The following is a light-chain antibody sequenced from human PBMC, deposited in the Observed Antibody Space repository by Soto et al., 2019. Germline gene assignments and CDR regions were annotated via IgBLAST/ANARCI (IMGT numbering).Light chain of an antibody. CDR3: QQSYDMPWT. J-gene: IGKJ1*01. CDR2: AAY. CDR1: QSISTY. Sequence: DIQMTQFPSSLSASVGDTVTITCRASQSISTYLTWYQQKPGKAPKLLIYAAYNLQSGVPSRFSGSGSGTDFTLTISSLQPEDFAAYYCQQSYDMPWTFGQGTKVEIK. V-gene: IGKV1-39*01.